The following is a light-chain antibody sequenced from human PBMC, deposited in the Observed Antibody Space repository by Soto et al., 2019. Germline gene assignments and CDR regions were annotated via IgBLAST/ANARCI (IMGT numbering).Light chain of an antibody. J-gene: IGKJ4*01. CDR2: AAS. V-gene: IGKV1-39*01. CDR3: QQSYGTPLT. CDR1: QSISNY. Sequence: DMEMTQSPSSLSAFVGDRVTITCRASQSISNYLNWYQNKPGKVPKLLIYAASTLQSGVPTRFSGSGSGTDFTLTINSLQPEDFATYYCQQSYGTPLTFGGGTKIEIK.